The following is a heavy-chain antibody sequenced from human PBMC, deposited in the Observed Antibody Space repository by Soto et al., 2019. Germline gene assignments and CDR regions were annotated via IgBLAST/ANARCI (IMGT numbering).Heavy chain of an antibody. D-gene: IGHD3-10*01. CDR3: ARAPLELLWFGELFPGVYMDV. CDR2: IYYSGGT. Sequence: SETLSLTCTVSGGSISSGGYYWSWIRQHPGKGLEWIGYIYYSGGTYYNPSLKSRVTISVDTSKNQFSLKLSSVTAADTAVYYCARAPLELLWFGELFPGVYMDVWGKGTTVTVSS. J-gene: IGHJ6*03. V-gene: IGHV4-31*03. CDR1: GGSISSGGYY.